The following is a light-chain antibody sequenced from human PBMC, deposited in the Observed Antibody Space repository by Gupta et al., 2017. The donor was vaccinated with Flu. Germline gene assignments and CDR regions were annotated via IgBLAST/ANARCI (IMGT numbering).Light chain of an antibody. CDR3: QQHNSTPPLT. J-gene: IGKJ4*01. Sequence: PGDRSTINCNTSPSFFYSSHNNNYLSCYQQQPRQPPQLLIYWAATRESGVPARFSGSGSGTAFTPPIISLQAEDVSVYYCQQHNSTPPLTFGEGTKVEI. CDR1: PSFFYSSHNNNY. CDR2: WAA. V-gene: IGKV4-1*01.